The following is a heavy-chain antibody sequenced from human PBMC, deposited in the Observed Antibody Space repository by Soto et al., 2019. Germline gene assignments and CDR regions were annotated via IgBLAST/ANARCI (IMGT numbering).Heavy chain of an antibody. CDR2: IYYSGST. CDR1: GVSIISGGYY. V-gene: IGHV4-31*03. J-gene: IGHJ4*02. D-gene: IGHD3-22*01. CDR3: ARERHDYYDSSGYLAY. Sequence: SETLSLTCTVSGVSIISGGYYWSLIRQHPGKGLEWIGYIYYSGSTYYSPSLKSRVTISVDTSKNQFSLKLSSVTAADTAVYYCARERHDYYDSSGYLAYWGQGTPVTVSS.